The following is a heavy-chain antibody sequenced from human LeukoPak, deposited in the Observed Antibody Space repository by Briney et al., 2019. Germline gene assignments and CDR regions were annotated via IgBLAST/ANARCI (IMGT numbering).Heavy chain of an antibody. D-gene: IGHD6-6*01. Sequence: PGGSLRLSCTACTYLYQPWQIQWHRQAPGKGLEWGSYISSNGSLIHYADSVKGRFTISRDNAKKSLYLQMNSLRPEDTALYSSASRATITAREGLTETWGQGKLVTVSS. J-gene: IGHJ4*02. CDR3: ASRATITAREGLTET. V-gene: IGHV3-48*03. CDR2: ISSNGSLI. CDR1: TYLYQPW.